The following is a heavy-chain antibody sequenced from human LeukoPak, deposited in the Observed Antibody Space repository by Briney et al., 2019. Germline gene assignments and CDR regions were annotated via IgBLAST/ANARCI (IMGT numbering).Heavy chain of an antibody. CDR2: IYNSANT. D-gene: IGHD3-22*01. V-gene: IGHV4-59*08. Sequence: SETMSLTCSVSGDSMRSSYWSGLGQPPGKGLEWIGNIYNSANTNYNPSLQSRVTMSVDTSKSQFSLQLTSVSAADTAVYYCGSRFIFRSDYISYYLGHDAFDVWGQGTLVTVSS. CDR1: GDSMRSSY. CDR3: GSRFIFRSDYISYYLGHDAFDV. J-gene: IGHJ3*01.